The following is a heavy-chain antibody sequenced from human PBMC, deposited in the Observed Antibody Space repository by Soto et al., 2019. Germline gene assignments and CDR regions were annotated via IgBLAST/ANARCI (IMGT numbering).Heavy chain of an antibody. Sequence: QVQLVESGGGVVQPGGSLRLSCAASGFTFSSYTTYGIHWVRQAPGKGLEWVAVIWLDGSNECYAESVKGRFTVSRDIPKNTMYLQMNSLRTEDTAVYYCVQAPRPQYDYYVGSVHWGEGALVIVSS. V-gene: IGHV3-33*01. CDR2: IWLDGSNE. CDR1: GFTFSSYTTYG. D-gene: IGHD3-10*02. CDR3: VQAPRPQYDYYVGSVH. J-gene: IGHJ4*02.